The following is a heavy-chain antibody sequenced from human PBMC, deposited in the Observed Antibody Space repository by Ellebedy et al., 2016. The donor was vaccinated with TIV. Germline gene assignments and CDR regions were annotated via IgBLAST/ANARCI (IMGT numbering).Heavy chain of an antibody. V-gene: IGHV3-7*01. CDR1: GFTFSSYW. D-gene: IGHD4-17*01. Sequence: GGSLRLSCAASGFTFSSYWMTWVRQAPGKGLEWVANINQDGSEKFYVDSVNGRFTISRDNAKNSLYLLLNSLRAEETAMYYCATDGSYGDYLSPTHAFVIWGQGTMVTVSS. CDR3: ATDGSYGDYLSPTHAFVI. J-gene: IGHJ3*02. CDR2: INQDGSEK.